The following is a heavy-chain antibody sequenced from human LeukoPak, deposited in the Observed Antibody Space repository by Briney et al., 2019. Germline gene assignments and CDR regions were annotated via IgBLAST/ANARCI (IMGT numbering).Heavy chain of an antibody. CDR3: ARDGVTATSGGYSYYPYFAMDV. V-gene: IGHV1-18*01. D-gene: IGHD1-26*01. CDR2: ISAYNGNT. CDR1: GYTFNTYG. Sequence: ASVKVSCKASGYTFNTYGISWLRQAPGQGLEWMGWISAYNGNTNYAQKLQGRVTMTTDTSTSTAYMELRSLRSDDTAVDYCARDGVTATSGGYSYYPYFAMDVWGQGTTVTVSS. J-gene: IGHJ6*02.